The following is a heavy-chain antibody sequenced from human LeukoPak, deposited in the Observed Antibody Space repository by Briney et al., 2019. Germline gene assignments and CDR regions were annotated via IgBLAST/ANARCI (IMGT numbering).Heavy chain of an antibody. CDR2: IYASGGT. D-gene: IGHD5-18*01. Sequence: SETLSLTCTVSGGSISNYYWSWIRQPAGKGLEWLGLIYASGGTNYNPSLKGRGTMSVDTSKNQFSLRVTSMTAADTAVYYCARKAGGINYGYDYFDYWGQGILVTVSS. CDR3: ARKAGGINYGYDYFDY. V-gene: IGHV4-4*07. CDR1: GGSISNYY. J-gene: IGHJ4*02.